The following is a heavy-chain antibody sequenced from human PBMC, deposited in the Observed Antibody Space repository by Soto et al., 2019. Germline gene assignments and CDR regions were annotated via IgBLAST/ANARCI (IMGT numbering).Heavy chain of an antibody. Sequence: SETLSLTCTVSGDSVSSGSYYWSWIRQPPGKGLEWIGYIYYSGSTNYNPSLKSRVTIPVDTSKSQFSLKLTSVTAADTAVCYCARVAPVTRYFDLWGRGTRVTVSS. V-gene: IGHV4-61*01. CDR1: GDSVSSGSYY. CDR2: IYYSGST. J-gene: IGHJ2*01. D-gene: IGHD4-17*01. CDR3: ARVAPVTRYFDL.